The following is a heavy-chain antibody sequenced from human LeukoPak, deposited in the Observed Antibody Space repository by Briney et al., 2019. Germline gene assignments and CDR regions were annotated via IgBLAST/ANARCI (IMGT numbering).Heavy chain of an antibody. J-gene: IGHJ6*03. V-gene: IGHV4-34*01. D-gene: IGHD3-10*01. CDR3: ARLAITMVRGVIIVGYYYYYVDV. CDR1: GGSFSGYY. Sequence: SETLSLTCAVYGGSFSGYYWSWIRQPPGKGLEWIGEINHSGSTNYNPSLKSRVTISVDTSKNQFSLKLSSVTAADTAVYYCARLAITMVRGVIIVGYYYYYVDVWGKGTTVTISS. CDR2: INHSGST.